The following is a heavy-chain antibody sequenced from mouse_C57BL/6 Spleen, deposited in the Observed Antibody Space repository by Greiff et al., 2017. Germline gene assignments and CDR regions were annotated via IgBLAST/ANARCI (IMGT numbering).Heavy chain of an antibody. D-gene: IGHD2-1*01. Sequence: EVQLQQSGTVLARPGASVKMSCKPSGYTFPSYWLHWVKQRPGQGLEWIGAIYPGNSDTSYNQKFKGKANLTAVPSASTAYMELSSLTNEDSAVYYCTSYCNSPCAYWGQGTLVTVSA. CDR1: GYTFPSYW. CDR3: TSYCNSPCAY. V-gene: IGHV1-5*01. CDR2: IYPGNSDT. J-gene: IGHJ3*01.